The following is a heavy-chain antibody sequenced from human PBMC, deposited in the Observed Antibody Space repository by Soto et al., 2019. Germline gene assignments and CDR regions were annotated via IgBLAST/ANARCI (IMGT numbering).Heavy chain of an antibody. CDR3: ARISPTVVKDY. V-gene: IGHV4-34*01. Sequence: PSETPSLTCAVYGGSFSGYYWSWIRQPPGKGLEWIGEINHSGSTNYNPSLKSRVTISVDTSKNQFSLKLSSVTAADTAVYYCARISPTVVKDYWGQGTLVIVSS. CDR1: GGSFSGYY. CDR2: INHSGST. D-gene: IGHD4-17*01. J-gene: IGHJ4*02.